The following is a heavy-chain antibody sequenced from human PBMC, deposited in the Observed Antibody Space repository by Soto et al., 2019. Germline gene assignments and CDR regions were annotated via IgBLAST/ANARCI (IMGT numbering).Heavy chain of an antibody. J-gene: IGHJ5*02. CDR3: AHRRSVSLINWFDP. CDR1: GFSLSTSGVG. V-gene: IGHV2-5*02. CDR2: IYWDDDK. Sequence: SGPTLVKPTQTLTLTCTFSGFSLSTSGVGVGWIRQPPGKALEWLALIYWDDDKRYSPSLKSKLTITKDTSKNQVVLTMTNMDPVDTATYYCAHRRSVSLINWFDPWGQGTLVTVSS. D-gene: IGHD2-8*01.